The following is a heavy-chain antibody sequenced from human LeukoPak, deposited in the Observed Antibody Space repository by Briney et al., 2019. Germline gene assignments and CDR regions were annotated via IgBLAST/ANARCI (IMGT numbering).Heavy chain of an antibody. CDR2: ISAYNGNT. V-gene: IGHV1-18*01. D-gene: IGHD6-13*01. CDR3: ARAGTYSSSWYGARY. J-gene: IGHJ4*02. CDR1: GYTFTSYG. Sequence: ASVKVSCKASGYTFTSYGISWVRQAPGQGLEWMGWISAYNGNTNYAQKLQGRVTMTTDTSTSTAYMELRSLRSDDTAVYYCARAGTYSSSWYGARYWGQGTLVTVSS.